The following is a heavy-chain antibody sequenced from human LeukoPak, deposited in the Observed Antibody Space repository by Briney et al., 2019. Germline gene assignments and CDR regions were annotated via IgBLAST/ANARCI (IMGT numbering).Heavy chain of an antibody. CDR1: GGTFSSYA. CDR3: AREIYGSGSYFDY. D-gene: IGHD3-10*01. J-gene: IGHJ4*02. V-gene: IGHV1-69*13. Sequence: GASVKLSCKASGGTFSSYAISWVRQAPGQGLEWMGGIIPIFGTANYAQKFQGRVTITADESTSTAYMELSSLRSEDTAVYYCAREIYGSGSYFDYWGQGTLVTVSS. CDR2: IIPIFGTA.